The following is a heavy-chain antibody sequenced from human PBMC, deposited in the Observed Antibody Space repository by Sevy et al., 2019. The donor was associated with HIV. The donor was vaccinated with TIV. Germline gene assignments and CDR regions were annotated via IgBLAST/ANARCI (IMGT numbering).Heavy chain of an antibody. V-gene: IGHV3-48*02. CDR2: ISGIRTPI. CDR1: ELGFSSHS. Sequence: GGSLRLSCTYSELGFSSHSFNRVRQAPSKGLEWISYISGIRTPISYLDSLRGRFTISRDNAKNSLFLQMNNLRDDDTAVYYCARDLHWAFDQWGQGTLVTVSS. D-gene: IGHD7-27*01. CDR3: ARDLHWAFDQ. J-gene: IGHJ4*02.